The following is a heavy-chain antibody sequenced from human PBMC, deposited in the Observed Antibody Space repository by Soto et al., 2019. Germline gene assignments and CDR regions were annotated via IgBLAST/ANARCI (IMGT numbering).Heavy chain of an antibody. D-gene: IGHD2-2*01. CDR2: IIPIFGTA. CDR1: GGTFSSHA. J-gene: IGHJ6*02. CDR3: AKVRYSSPMGYYYGMDV. Sequence: GASVKVSCKASGGTFSSHAISWVRQAPGQGLEWMGGIIPIFGTANYAQKFQGRVTITADESTSTSYMEVNNLRSEDTAVYYCAKVRYSSPMGYYYGMDVWGQGTTVTVSS. V-gene: IGHV1-69*13.